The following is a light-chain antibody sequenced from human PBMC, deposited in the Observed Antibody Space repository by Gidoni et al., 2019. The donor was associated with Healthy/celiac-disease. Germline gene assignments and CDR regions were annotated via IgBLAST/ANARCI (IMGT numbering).Light chain of an antibody. V-gene: IGKV2-28*01. CDR2: WGS. CDR3: MQALQTPYT. J-gene: IGKJ2*01. Sequence: DIVMTQSPLSLPVTPGEPASISCSSSQTILHSNGYNYLDWYLQKPVQSPQLMIYWGSNRASGVPDRFSGSGSGKDFTLKISREEAEDVGVYYWMQALQTPYTFGQGTKLEIK. CDR1: QTILHSNGYNY.